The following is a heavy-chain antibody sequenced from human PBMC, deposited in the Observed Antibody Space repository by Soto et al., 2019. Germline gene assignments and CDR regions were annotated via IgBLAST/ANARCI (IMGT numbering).Heavy chain of an antibody. D-gene: IGHD3-10*01. J-gene: IGHJ4*02. CDR3: AREHAYYGSGSD. V-gene: IGHV3-53*01. CDR1: GFTVSSNY. CDR2: IYSGGST. Sequence: EVQLVESGGGLIQPGGSLRLSCAASGFTVSSNYMSWVRQAPGKGLEWVSVIYSGGSTYDAASVKGRFTISRDNSKNTLYHQMNSLRAEDTAVYYCAREHAYYGSGSDWGQGTLVPGSS.